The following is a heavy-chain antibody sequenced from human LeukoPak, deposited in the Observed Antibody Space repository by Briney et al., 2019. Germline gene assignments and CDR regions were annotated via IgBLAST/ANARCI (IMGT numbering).Heavy chain of an antibody. CDR3: ATELVNTDYYYYMDV. D-gene: IGHD6-13*01. CDR2: INPNSGGT. V-gene: IGHV1-2*02. CDR1: GYTFTSYD. J-gene: IGHJ6*03. Sequence: GASVKVSCKASGYTFTSYDINWVRQAPGQGLEWMGWINPNSGGTNYAQKFQGRVTMTRDTSISTAYMELSRLRSDDTAVYYCATELVNTDYYYYMDVWGKGTTVTVSS.